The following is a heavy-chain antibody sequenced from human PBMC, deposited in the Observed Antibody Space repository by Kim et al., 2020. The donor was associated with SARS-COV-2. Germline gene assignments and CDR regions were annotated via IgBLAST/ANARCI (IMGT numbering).Heavy chain of an antibody. CDR3: AKGRATVVTPVDYYYYYMDG. D-gene: IGHD4-17*01. J-gene: IGHJ6*03. V-gene: IGHV3-23*01. CDR1: GFTFSSYA. Sequence: GGSLRLSCAASGFTFSSYAMSWVRQAPGKGLEWVSAISGSGGSTYYADSVKGRFTISRDNSKNTLYLQMNSLRAEDTAVYYCAKGRATVVTPVDYYYYYMDGWGKGTTVTVSS. CDR2: ISGSGGST.